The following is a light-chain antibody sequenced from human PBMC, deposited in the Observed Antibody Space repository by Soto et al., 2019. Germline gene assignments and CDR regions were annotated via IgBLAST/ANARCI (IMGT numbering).Light chain of an antibody. J-gene: IGLJ1*01. CDR2: EVS. V-gene: IGLV2-14*01. CDR1: SSDFGGYNY. Sequence: QSVLTQPASVSGSPGQSITISCAGTSSDFGGYNYGSWYHQHPGKAPKLLIYEVSNRPSGVSNRFSGSKSGNTASLTISGLQAEDEADYYCSSYTSSSTLVFGTGTKVTVL. CDR3: SSYTSSSTLV.